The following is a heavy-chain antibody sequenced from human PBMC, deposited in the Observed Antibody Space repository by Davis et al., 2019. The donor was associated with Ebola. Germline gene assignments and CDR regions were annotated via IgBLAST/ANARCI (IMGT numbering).Heavy chain of an antibody. CDR2: IHWDDDA. V-gene: IGHV2-5*02. Sequence: SGPTLVKPTQTLTLTCSFSGFSLSTSGVTVGWIRQSPGKALEWLALIHWDDDARYSPSLESRLTITKDTSKTQVVLTMTNMDSVDTGTYYCATRRVRNGYDPFDYWGQGILVTVSS. CDR3: ATRRVRNGYDPFDY. CDR1: GFSLSTSGVT. J-gene: IGHJ4*02. D-gene: IGHD5-12*01.